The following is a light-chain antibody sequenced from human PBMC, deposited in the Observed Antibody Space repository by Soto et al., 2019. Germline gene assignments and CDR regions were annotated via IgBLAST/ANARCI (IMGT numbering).Light chain of an antibody. J-gene: IGKJ4*01. CDR1: QGIRSL. Sequence: DIQSTQSPSFLSASVGDRVTITCRASQGIRSLLTWYQQKPGKAPKLLIYAASTLQSGVPSRFSGGGSGTDFTLTINSLQPEDFATYYCLHFNNFPLTFGGGTKVDIX. V-gene: IGKV1-9*01. CDR2: AAS. CDR3: LHFNNFPLT.